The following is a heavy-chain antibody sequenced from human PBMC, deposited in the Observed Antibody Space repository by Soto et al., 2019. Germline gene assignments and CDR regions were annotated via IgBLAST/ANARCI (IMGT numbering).Heavy chain of an antibody. CDR2: IYPGDSDT. V-gene: IGHV5-51*01. Sequence: EFMKISFKGSGYSFAGYGINWVRRMTGKGLEWMGIIYPGDSDTRYSPSFQGQVTISADKSIDTAYLQWRSLKASDTAVYYCARHHGSPGSYFGLDVSGQGTTVTVSS. D-gene: IGHD6-13*01. CDR1: GYSFAGYG. J-gene: IGHJ6*02. CDR3: ARHHGSPGSYFGLDV.